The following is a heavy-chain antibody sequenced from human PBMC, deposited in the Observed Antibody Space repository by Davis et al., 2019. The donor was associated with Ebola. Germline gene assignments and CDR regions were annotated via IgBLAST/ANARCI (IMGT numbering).Heavy chain of an antibody. Sequence: GESLKTPCAASGFTFSNYDMHWVRQAPGKGLEWVAVIWYDGSNKYYADSVKGRFTISRDNSKNSLYLQMDSLRVADTAVYYCARDGYSRPGMDVWGQGTTVTVSS. D-gene: IGHD6-13*01. CDR3: ARDGYSRPGMDV. J-gene: IGHJ6*02. V-gene: IGHV3-33*01. CDR1: GFTFSNYD. CDR2: IWYDGSNK.